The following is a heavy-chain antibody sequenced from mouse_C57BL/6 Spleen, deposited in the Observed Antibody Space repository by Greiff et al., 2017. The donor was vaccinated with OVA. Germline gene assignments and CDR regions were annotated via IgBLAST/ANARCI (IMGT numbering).Heavy chain of an antibody. V-gene: IGHV7-3*01. CDR2: IRNKANGYTT. Sequence: EVKLMESGGGLVQPGGSLSLSCAASGFTFTDYYMSWVRQPPGKALEWLGFIRNKANGYTTEYSASVKGRFTISRDNSQSILYLQMNALRAEDSATDYCASHEVVARYFDVWGTGTTVTVSS. J-gene: IGHJ1*03. CDR1: GFTFTDYY. D-gene: IGHD1-1*01. CDR3: ASHEVVARYFDV.